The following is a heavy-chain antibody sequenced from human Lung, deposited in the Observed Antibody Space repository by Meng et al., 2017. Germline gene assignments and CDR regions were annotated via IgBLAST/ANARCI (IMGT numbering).Heavy chain of an antibody. D-gene: IGHD5-24*01. CDR3: ARRVRMATIMNWYFDL. V-gene: IGHV3-74*01. J-gene: IGHJ2*01. Sequence: GESLKISCAASGFTFSSYWMHWVRQAPGKGLVWVSRINSDGSSTSYADSVKGRFTISRDNAKNTLYLQMNSLRAEDTAVYYCARRVRMATIMNWYFDLWGRGTQVTVSS. CDR1: GFTFSSYW. CDR2: INSDGSST.